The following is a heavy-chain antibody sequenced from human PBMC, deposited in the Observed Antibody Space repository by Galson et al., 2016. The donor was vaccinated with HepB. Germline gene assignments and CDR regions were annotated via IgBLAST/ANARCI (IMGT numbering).Heavy chain of an antibody. V-gene: IGHV1-2*02. CDR1: GYTFTGYY. Sequence: SVKVSCKASGYTFTGYYINWVRQAPGQGLEWVGWINPDGGATNSAQTFQGRVTMTRDTSIDTAYLEMRRLRSDDPAVYYCGRGPIALDDWGQETLVTVSS. CDR3: GRGPIALDD. D-gene: IGHD6-13*01. J-gene: IGHJ4*02. CDR2: INPDGGAT.